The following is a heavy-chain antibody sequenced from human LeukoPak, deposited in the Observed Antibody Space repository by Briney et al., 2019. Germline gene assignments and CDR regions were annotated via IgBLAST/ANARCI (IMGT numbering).Heavy chain of an antibody. V-gene: IGHV3-48*03. CDR2: ISSSGSTI. Sequence: GSLRLSCAASGFTFSNYEMNWVRQAPGKGLEWVSYISSSGSTIYYADSLKGRFTISRDNSRNTLYLQMISLRAEDTAVYYCARGQLGYCSGGSCLNWFDPWGQGTLVTVSS. J-gene: IGHJ5*02. CDR1: GFTFSNYE. D-gene: IGHD2-15*01. CDR3: ARGQLGYCSGGSCLNWFDP.